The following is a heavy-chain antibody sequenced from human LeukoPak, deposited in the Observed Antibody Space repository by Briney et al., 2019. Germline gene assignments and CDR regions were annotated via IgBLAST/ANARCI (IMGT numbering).Heavy chain of an antibody. CDR3: ATALRGNWFDP. CDR1: GYTFTSYG. D-gene: IGHD3-10*01. CDR2: ISAYNGKT. J-gene: IGHJ5*02. Sequence: ASVKVSCKASGYTFTSYGISWVRQAPGQGLEWMGWISAYNGKTIYAQKFQGRVTMTRDTSTSTVYMELSSLRSEDTAVYYCATALRGNWFDPWGQGTLVTVSS. V-gene: IGHV1-18*01.